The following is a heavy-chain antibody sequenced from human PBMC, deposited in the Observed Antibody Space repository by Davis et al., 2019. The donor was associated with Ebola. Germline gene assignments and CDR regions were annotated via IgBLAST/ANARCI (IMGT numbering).Heavy chain of an antibody. J-gene: IGHJ6*04. D-gene: IGHD4-17*01. V-gene: IGHV3-21*01. CDR1: GFTVSNAW. Sequence: PGGSLRLSCAASGFTVSNAWMNWVRQAPGKGLEWVSSISSGSSYIYYADSVKGRFTISRDNAKNSLYLQMNSLRAEDTAVYYCARDQGTPYGDYGMDVWGKGTTVTVSS. CDR2: ISSGSSYI. CDR3: ARDQGTPYGDYGMDV.